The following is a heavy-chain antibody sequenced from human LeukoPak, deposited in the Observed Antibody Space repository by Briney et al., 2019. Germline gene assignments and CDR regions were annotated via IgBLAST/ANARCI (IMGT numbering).Heavy chain of an antibody. CDR3: ARFTYCSSTSCYTARANNWFDP. CDR1: GGSISSGDYY. V-gene: IGHV4-30-4*01. D-gene: IGHD2-2*02. J-gene: IGHJ5*02. CDR2: IYYSGST. Sequence: PSETLSLTCTVSGGSISSGDYYWSWIRQPPGKGLEWIGYIYYSGSTYYNPSLKSRVTISVDTSKNQFSLKLSSVTAADTAVYYCARFTYCSSTSCYTARANNWFDPWGQGTLVTVSS.